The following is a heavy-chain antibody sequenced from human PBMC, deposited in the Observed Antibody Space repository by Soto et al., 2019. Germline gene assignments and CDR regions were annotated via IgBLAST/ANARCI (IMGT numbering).Heavy chain of an antibody. CDR1: GGSINSYY. V-gene: IGHV4-59*01. CDR2: IHYSGST. CDR3: ARGWRGYSYGFDY. D-gene: IGHD5-18*01. J-gene: IGHJ4*02. Sequence: SETLSLTCTVSGGSINSYYWSWIRQSPGKGLEWIGYIHYSGSTSYNPSLRSRVTISVDTSKNHFSLKLRSVTAADTAVYYCARGWRGYSYGFDYWGQGTLVT.